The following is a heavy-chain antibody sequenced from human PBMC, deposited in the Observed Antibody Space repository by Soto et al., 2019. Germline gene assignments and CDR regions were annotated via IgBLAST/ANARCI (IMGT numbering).Heavy chain of an antibody. CDR3: ARDCSSFSCSVWAY. Sequence: GGSLRLSCAASGFSLSSYAMTWVRQAPGKGLEWVSGITAGGEKLYYADSVKGRFTVSRDNSKNTLYLQMHSLRADDTAVYYCARDCSSFSCSVWAYWGQGTLVTVSS. D-gene: IGHD2-2*01. CDR2: ITAGGEKL. J-gene: IGHJ4*02. CDR1: GFSLSSYA. V-gene: IGHV3-23*01.